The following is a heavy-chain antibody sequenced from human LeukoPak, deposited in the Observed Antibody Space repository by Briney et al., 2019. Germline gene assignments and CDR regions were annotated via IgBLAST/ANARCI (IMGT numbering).Heavy chain of an antibody. CDR2: ITHNGGT. CDR1: GGSFRGYF. V-gene: IGHV4-34*01. J-gene: IGHJ6*03. Sequence: SETLSLTCAVYGGSFRGYFWGWVRQTPGKGLEWLGEITHNGGTNYMPSLSGRVSVFQDVSKNQFSLKLSSVTAADTGVYYCARGNSGSHWGDHYFYMDVWGKGTAVIVSS. CDR3: ARGNSGSHWGDHYFYMDV. D-gene: IGHD1-26*01.